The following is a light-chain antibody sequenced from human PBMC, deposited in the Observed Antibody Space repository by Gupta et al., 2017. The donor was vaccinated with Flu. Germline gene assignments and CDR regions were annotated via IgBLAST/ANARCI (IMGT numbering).Light chain of an antibody. CDR1: QGISSY. CDR2: AAS. V-gene: IGKV1-9*01. Sequence: PSFLSASIGDRVTITCRARQGISSYLAWYQQKPGKAPKLLIYAASTGKSGVPSRFSGSGFGTEFTLTISSRQPEDFATYYCQQRNSSQITFGQGTHLEIK. J-gene: IGKJ5*01. CDR3: QQRNSSQIT.